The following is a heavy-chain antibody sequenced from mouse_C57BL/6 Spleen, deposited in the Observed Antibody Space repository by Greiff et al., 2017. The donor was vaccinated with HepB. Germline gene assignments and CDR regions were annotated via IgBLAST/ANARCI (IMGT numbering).Heavy chain of an antibody. CDR1: GYAFSSSW. D-gene: IGHD1-1*01. CDR2: IYPGDGDT. J-gene: IGHJ3*01. CDR3: ATTDRGWFAY. V-gene: IGHV1-82*01. Sequence: VKLQESGPELVKPGASVKISCKASGYAFSSSWMNWVKQRPGKGLEWIGRIYPGDGDTNYNGKFKGKATLTADKSSSTAYMQLSSLTSEDSAVYFCATTDRGWFAYWGQGTLVTVSA.